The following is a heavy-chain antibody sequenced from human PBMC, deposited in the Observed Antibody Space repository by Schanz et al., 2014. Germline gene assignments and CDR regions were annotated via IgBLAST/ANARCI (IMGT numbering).Heavy chain of an antibody. CDR1: GFTFRDYQ. CDR3: AKVWGSDYFYPFDY. J-gene: IGHJ4*02. Sequence: QVQLVESGGGLVKPGGSLRLSCTASGFTFRDYQMTWIRQAPGKGLEWVSYITSGSAKFYADSVKGRFTISRDNAKNSLYLQMNSLRAEDAAVYYCAKVWGSDYFYPFDYWGQGTLVTVSS. CDR2: ITSGSAK. V-gene: IGHV3-11*01. D-gene: IGHD3-22*01.